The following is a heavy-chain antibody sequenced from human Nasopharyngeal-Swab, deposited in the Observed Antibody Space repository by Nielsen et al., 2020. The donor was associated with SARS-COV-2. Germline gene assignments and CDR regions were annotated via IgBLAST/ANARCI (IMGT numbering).Heavy chain of an antibody. CDR2: ISYDGSNK. J-gene: IGHJ6*02. V-gene: IGHV3-30*03. CDR1: GSTFSSYG. D-gene: IGHD3-10*01. CDR3: ARERESIYYGSGSLYYYYYGMDV. Sequence: GGSLRLSCAASGSTFSSYGMHWVRQAPGKGLEWVAVISYDGSNKYYADSVKGRFTISRDNSKNTLYLQMNSLRAEDTAVYYCARERESIYYGSGSLYYYYYGMDVWGQGTTVTVSS.